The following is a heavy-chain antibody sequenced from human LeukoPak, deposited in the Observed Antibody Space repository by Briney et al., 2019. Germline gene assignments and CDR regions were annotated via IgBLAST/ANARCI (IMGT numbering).Heavy chain of an antibody. CDR2: ISSSSSYI. V-gene: IGHV3-21*01. D-gene: IGHD6-19*01. CDR1: GFTFSSYS. Sequence: GGSLRLSCAASGFTFSSYSMNWVRQAPGKGLEWVSSISSSSSYIYYADSVKGRFTISRDNAKNSLYLQMNSLRAEDTAVYYCARDGKAVAVAFDIWGQGTMVTVSS. J-gene: IGHJ3*02. CDR3: ARDGKAVAVAFDI.